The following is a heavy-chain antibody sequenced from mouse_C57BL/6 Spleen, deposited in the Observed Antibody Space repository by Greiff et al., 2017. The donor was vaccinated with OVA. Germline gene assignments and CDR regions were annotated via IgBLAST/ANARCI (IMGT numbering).Heavy chain of an antibody. CDR2: INPNNGGT. V-gene: IGHV1-26*01. D-gene: IGHD1-1*01. CDR3: AITTTGAMDY. J-gene: IGHJ4*01. Sequence: EVQLQQSGPELVKPGASVKISCKASGYTFTDYYMNWVKQSHGKSLEWIGDINPNNGGTSYNQKFKGKATLTVDKSSSTAYMELRSLTSEDSTVYYCAITTTGAMDYWGQGTSVTVSS. CDR1: GYTFTDYY.